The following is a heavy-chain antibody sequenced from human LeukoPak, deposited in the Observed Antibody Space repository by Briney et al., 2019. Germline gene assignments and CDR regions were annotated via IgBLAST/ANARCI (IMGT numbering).Heavy chain of an antibody. CDR3: ARGPGIPYYFDY. CDR2: INHSGST. Sequence: PSETLSLTCAVYGGSFSGYYWSWIRQPPGKGLEWIGEINHSGSTNYNPSLKSRVTISVDTSKNQFSLKLSSVTAADTAVYYCARGPGIPYYFDYWGQGTLVTVSS. CDR1: GGSFSGYY. V-gene: IGHV4-34*01. J-gene: IGHJ4*02. D-gene: IGHD3-10*01.